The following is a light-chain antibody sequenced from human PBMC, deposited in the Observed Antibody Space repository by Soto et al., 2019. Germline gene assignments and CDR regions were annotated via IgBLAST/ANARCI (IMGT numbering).Light chain of an antibody. CDR2: EVN. J-gene: IGLJ3*02. Sequence: QSALTQPASLSGSPGQSITISCTGTSSDIGAYDYVSWFQQHPGKAPKLMISEVNNRPSGVSNRFSGSKSGNTAYLTISGLQAEDEADYYCSSYTSDSTLVFGGGTKVTVL. CDR3: SSYTSDSTLV. V-gene: IGLV2-14*01. CDR1: SSDIGAYDY.